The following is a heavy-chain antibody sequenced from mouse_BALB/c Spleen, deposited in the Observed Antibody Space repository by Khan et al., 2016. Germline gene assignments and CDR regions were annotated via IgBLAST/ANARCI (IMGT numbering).Heavy chain of an antibody. Sequence: EVQLQESGGGLVQPGGSMKLSCVASGFTFGNYWMNWVRQSPEKGLEWVAEIRLKSNNYATHYAESVKGRFTISRDDSKSSVYLQMNNLRAEDTGIYYCTRSTMITPFAYCGQGTLVTVSA. D-gene: IGHD2-4*01. V-gene: IGHV6-6*02. J-gene: IGHJ3*01. CDR1: GFTFGNYW. CDR3: TRSTMITPFAY. CDR2: IRLKSNNYAT.